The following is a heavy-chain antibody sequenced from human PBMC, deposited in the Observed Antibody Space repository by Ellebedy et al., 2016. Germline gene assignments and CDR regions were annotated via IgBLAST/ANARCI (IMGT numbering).Heavy chain of an antibody. CDR2: ISWNSGSI. V-gene: IGHV3-9*01. J-gene: IGHJ3*02. CDR3: AKDRKWELEVDAFDI. Sequence: SLKISCAASGFTFDDYAMHWVRQAPGKGLEWVSGISWNSGSIGYADSVKGRFTISRDNAKNSLYLQMNSLRAEDTALYYCAKDRKWELEVDAFDIWGQGTMVTVSS. CDR1: GFTFDDYA. D-gene: IGHD1-26*01.